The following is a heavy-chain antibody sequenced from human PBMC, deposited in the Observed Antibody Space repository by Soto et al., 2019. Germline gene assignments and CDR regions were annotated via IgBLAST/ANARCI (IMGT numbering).Heavy chain of an antibody. J-gene: IGHJ1*01. CDR2: INWNSGSI. V-gene: IGHV3-9*01. Sequence: GGSLRLSCAASGFTFDDYAMHWVRQVPGKGLEWVSGINWNSGSIGYGDSLKGRFAISRDNAKNSLHLQMNSLSAEDTAFYYCVKDESINWYSGHFRHWGQGTLVTVSS. CDR3: VKDESINWYSGHFRH. D-gene: IGHD6-13*01. CDR1: GFTFDDYA.